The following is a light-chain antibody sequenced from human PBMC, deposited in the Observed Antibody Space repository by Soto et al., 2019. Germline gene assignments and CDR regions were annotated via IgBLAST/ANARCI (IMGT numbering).Light chain of an antibody. CDR1: ISNIGSNY. J-gene: IGLJ2*01. V-gene: IGLV1-47*01. CDR2: RNS. Sequence: QSVLTQPPSASGTPGQRVTISCSGSISNIGSNYVYWYQQLPGTAPKLLIYRNSQRPSGVPDRFSGSKSGTSASLAISGLRSEDEADYYCAAWDDSLSGVVFGGGTKVTVL. CDR3: AAWDDSLSGVV.